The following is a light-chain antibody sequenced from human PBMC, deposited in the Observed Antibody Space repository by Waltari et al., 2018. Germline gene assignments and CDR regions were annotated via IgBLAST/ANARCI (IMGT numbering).Light chain of an antibody. J-gene: IGKJ1*01. V-gene: IGKV3-20*01. CDR1: QTVSWS. CDR2: GAS. CDR3: QHYVRLPAT. Sequence: IVLTQSPGTLSLSPGERATLSCRASQTVSWSLAWYQQTPGQAPKLLIYGASTRATGIPDRFTGSGSGTDFSLTISSLEPEDFAIYFCQHYVRLPATFGQGTKVEIK.